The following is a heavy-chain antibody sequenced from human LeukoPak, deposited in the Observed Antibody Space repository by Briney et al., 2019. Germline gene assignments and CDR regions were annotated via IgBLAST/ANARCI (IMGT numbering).Heavy chain of an antibody. CDR2: IYYSGST. CDR1: GGSISSGGYY. D-gene: IGHD3-10*01. CDR3: ARHFGESSDYGMDV. J-gene: IGHJ6*04. V-gene: IGHV4-31*03. Sequence: SQTLSLTCTVSGGSISSGGYYWSWIRQHPGKGLEWIGYIYYSGSTYYNLSLKSRVTISVDTSKNQFSLKLSSVTAADTAVYYCARHFGESSDYGMDVWGKGTTVTVSS.